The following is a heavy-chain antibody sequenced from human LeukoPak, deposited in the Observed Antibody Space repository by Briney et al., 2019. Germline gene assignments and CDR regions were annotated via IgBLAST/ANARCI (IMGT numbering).Heavy chain of an antibody. Sequence: GGSLRLSCAVSGFSINNYWMTWYRQAPGKGLECVAHIKGDASEKYYLDSVKGRFTIYRDNAKNSLYLQMNSLRAEDTAVYYCARQAGVTWGQGTLVTVSS. CDR2: IKGDASEK. J-gene: IGHJ5*02. CDR3: ARQAGVT. D-gene: IGHD6-19*01. CDR1: GFSINNYW. V-gene: IGHV3-7*01.